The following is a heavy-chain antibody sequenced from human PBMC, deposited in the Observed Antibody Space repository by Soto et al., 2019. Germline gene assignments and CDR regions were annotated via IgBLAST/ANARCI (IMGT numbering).Heavy chain of an antibody. CDR1: GFSFGSYS. D-gene: IGHD3-3*01. Sequence: GGSLRLSCAASGFSFGSYSLSWVRRAPGKGRECVSTISGSDGKTFYADSVKGRFSISRYTSRKTLYLQMXGQRADNTDIYYCARWSDLDYWCQGIRVTVSS. J-gene: IGHJ4*02. V-gene: IGHV3-23*01. CDR3: ARWSDLDY. CDR2: ISGSDGKT.